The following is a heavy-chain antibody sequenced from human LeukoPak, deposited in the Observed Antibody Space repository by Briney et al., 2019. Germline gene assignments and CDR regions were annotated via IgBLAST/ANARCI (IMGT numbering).Heavy chain of an antibody. CDR2: MNPNSGNT. J-gene: IGHJ6*02. CDR3: ARDGVPAAMHYYYGMDV. V-gene: IGHV1-8*03. CDR1: GYTFTSYD. Sequence: GASVKVSCKASGYTFTSYDINWVRQATGQGLEWMGWMNPNSGNTGYAQKFQGRVTITRNTSISTAYMELSSLRSEDTAVYYCARDGVPAAMHYYYGMDVWGQGTTVTVSS. D-gene: IGHD2-2*01.